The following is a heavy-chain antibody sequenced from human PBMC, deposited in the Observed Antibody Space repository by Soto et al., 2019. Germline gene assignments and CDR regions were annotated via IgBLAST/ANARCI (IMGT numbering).Heavy chain of an antibody. CDR2: INPNSGGT. CDR3: ARDRVLGSAQTTVTTYYGMDV. Sequence: ASVKVSCKASGYTFTGYYMHWVRQAPGQGLEWMGWINPNSGGTNYAQKFQGRVTMTRDTSISTAYMELSRLRSDDPAVYYCARDRVLGSAQTTVTTYYGMDVWGQGTTVTVSS. CDR1: GYTFTGYY. J-gene: IGHJ6*02. D-gene: IGHD4-4*01. V-gene: IGHV1-2*02.